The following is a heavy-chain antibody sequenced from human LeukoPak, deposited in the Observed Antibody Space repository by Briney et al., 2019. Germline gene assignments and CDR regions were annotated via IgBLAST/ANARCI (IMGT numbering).Heavy chain of an antibody. V-gene: IGHV1-18*01. D-gene: IGHD2-2*01. CDR1: RYTVTSYG. CDR3: ARDTFVYCSSTSCFYYYYYMDV. J-gene: IGHJ6*03. Sequence: GASVTVSCKASRYTVTSYGIIWVRQAPGQGLEWMGWISAYNGNKNYAQKLQGRVTMTTDPSTSTAYMELRSLRSDDTAVYYCARDTFVYCSSTSCFYYYYYMDVWGKGTTVTVSS. CDR2: ISAYNGNK.